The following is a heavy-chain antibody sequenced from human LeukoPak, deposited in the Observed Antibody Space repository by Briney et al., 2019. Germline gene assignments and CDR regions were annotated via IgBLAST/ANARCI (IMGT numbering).Heavy chain of an antibody. J-gene: IGHJ4*02. CDR2: ISSDSINI. CDR3: APQKAYGANPLDY. Sequence: GGSLRLSCAASGFTFSSYAMNWVRQAPGKGLEWVSYISSDSINIYYADSVKGRFTISRDNAKNSLYLQMNSLRAEDTAVYYCAPQKAYGANPLDYWGQGTLVTVSS. D-gene: IGHD4-23*01. CDR1: GFTFSSYA. V-gene: IGHV3-48*01.